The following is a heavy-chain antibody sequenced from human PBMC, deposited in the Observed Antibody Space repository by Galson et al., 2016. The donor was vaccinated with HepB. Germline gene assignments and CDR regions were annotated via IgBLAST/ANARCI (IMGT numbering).Heavy chain of an antibody. CDR1: GYTFTRSY. CDR3: ARECSLGIYCYFDY. V-gene: IGHV1-46*01. J-gene: IGHJ4*02. CDR2: INPSGGST. D-gene: IGHD5-12*01. Sequence: SVKVSCKASGYTFTRSYIHWVRQAPGQGLEWMGIINPSGGSTTYAQKFQGTVTMTRDTSTSTDYMELSSLRSEDTAVYYCARECSLGIYCYFDYWGQGTLVTVSS.